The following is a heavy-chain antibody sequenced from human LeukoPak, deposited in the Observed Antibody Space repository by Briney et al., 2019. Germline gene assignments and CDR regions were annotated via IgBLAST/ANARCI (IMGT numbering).Heavy chain of an antibody. J-gene: IGHJ6*02. CDR3: ARDGYYGSGSYYTRAYGMDV. CDR2: ISSSSSTI. Sequence: GGSLRLSCAASGFTFSSYSMNWVRQAPGKGLEWVSYISSSSSTIYYADSVKGRFTISRDNSKNTLYLQMNSLRAEDTAVYYCARDGYYGSGSYYTRAYGMDVWGQGTTVTVSS. D-gene: IGHD3-10*01. CDR1: GFTFSSYS. V-gene: IGHV3-48*01.